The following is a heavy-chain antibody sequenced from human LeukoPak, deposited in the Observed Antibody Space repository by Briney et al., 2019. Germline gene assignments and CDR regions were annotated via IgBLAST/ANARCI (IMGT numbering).Heavy chain of an antibody. CDR2: ISYDGSNK. CDR3: ARGDRNY. Sequence: GGSLRLSCAASGFTFSSYGMHRVRQAPGKGLEWVAVISYDGSNKYYADSVKGRFTISRDNSKNTLYLQMNSLRAEDTAVYYCARGDRNYWGQGTLVTVSS. V-gene: IGHV3-30*03. J-gene: IGHJ4*02. CDR1: GFTFSSYG.